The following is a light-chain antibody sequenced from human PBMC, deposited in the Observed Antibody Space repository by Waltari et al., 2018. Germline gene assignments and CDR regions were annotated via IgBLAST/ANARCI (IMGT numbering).Light chain of an antibody. CDR3: QQYLLFWT. J-gene: IGKJ1*01. V-gene: IGKV1-5*01. CDR2: DAS. Sequence: DIQMTQSPSTLSASVGDRVTITCRASQTINGWLAWYQQKPGKAPELLVHDASTLESGVPPRFSGSGSGTEFTLTLSSVQPEDVATYYCQQYLLFWTFGQGTRVEIK. CDR1: QTINGW.